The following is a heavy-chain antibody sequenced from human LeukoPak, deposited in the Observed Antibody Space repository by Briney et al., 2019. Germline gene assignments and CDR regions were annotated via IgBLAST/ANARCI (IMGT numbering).Heavy chain of an antibody. CDR1: GYAFTNYD. D-gene: IGHD1-26*01. V-gene: IGHV1-8*02. CDR2: MNPNSGNA. Sequence: ASVKVSCKASGYAFTNYDINWVRQASGQGLEWVGWMNPNSGNAGFAQKFKGRITMTGDTTTNTAYMEVFSLTSDDTAIYYCATQRWEKLHGSYYYDGMDVWGQGTTVTVS. CDR3: ATQRWEKLHGSYYYDGMDV. J-gene: IGHJ6*02.